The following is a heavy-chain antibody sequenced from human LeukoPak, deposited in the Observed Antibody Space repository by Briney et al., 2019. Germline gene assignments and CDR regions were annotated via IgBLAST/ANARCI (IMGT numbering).Heavy chain of an antibody. J-gene: IGHJ6*03. Sequence: SVKGRFTVSRDNAENSLYLRMNSLRAEDTAVYYCARLPGYYYYYYYMDVWGKGTTVTVSS. CDR3: ARLPGYYYYYYYMDV. V-gene: IGHV3-21*01.